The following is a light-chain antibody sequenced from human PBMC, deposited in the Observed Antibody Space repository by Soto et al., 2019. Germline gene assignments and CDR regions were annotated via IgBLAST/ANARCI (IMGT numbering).Light chain of an antibody. CDR3: QQYDSFPFT. CDR2: DAS. CDR1: QDISKY. Sequence: DIQMTQSPSSLSASVGDRVTITCQASQDISKYLNWYQQQPGKAPKLLIYDASNLETGVPSRFSGTGSGAYSTRPISSLHPEDFATYHCQQYDSFPFTFGPGTKVEIK. J-gene: IGKJ3*01. V-gene: IGKV1-33*01.